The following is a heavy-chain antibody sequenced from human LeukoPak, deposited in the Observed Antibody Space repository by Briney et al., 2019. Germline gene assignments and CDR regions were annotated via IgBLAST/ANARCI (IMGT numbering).Heavy chain of an antibody. D-gene: IGHD3-22*01. CDR1: GYRFSTYW. CDR3: ARHPPPSHFDSSGYYFPFDY. V-gene: IGHV5-51*01. J-gene: IGHJ4*02. CDR2: IYPGDSDT. Sequence: KPGESLNISCKGSGYRFSTYWIGWVRQMPGKGLEWMGIIYPGDSDTRYSPSFQGQVTISADKSITTAYLQWSNLKASDTAMYYCARHPPPSHFDSSGYYFPFDYWGQGTLVTVSS.